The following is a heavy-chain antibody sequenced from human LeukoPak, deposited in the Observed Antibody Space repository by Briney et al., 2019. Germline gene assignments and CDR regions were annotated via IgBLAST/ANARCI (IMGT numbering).Heavy chain of an antibody. CDR2: MNPNSGNT. CDR1: GYTFTSYD. J-gene: IGHJ4*02. Sequence: ASVKVSCKASGYTFTSYDTNWVRQATGQGLEWMGWMNPNSGNTGYAQKFQGRVTMTRNTSISTAYMELSSLRSEDTAVYYCARGPAGPRRLRIRTYDYWGQGTLVTVSS. CDR3: ARGPAGPRRLRIRTYDY. D-gene: IGHD5-12*01. V-gene: IGHV1-8*01.